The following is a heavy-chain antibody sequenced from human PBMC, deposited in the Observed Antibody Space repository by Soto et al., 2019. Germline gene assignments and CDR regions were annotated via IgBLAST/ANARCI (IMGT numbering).Heavy chain of an antibody. J-gene: IGHJ3*02. V-gene: IGHV1-69*02. D-gene: IGHD6-6*01. CDR2: IIPILGIA. Sequence: QVQLVQSGAEVKKPGSSVKVSCKASGGTFSSYTISWVRQAPGQGLEWMGRIIPILGIANYAQKFQGRVTITADKSTSTAYMELSSLRSEDTAVYYCASLSSSSSYHEDFYAFDIWGQGTMVTVSS. CDR3: ASLSSSSSYHEDFYAFDI. CDR1: GGTFSSYT.